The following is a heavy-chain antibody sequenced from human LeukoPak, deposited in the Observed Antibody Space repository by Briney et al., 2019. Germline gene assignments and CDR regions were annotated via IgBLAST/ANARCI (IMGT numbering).Heavy chain of an antibody. CDR1: GYTFTIYG. CDR3: ARGVAGRDYYYYYMDV. CDR2: ISAYNGNT. V-gene: IGHV1-18*01. D-gene: IGHD6-19*01. Sequence: ASVKVSFKASGYTFTIYGISWVRQAPGQGLEWMGWISAYNGNTNYAQKLQGRVTMTTDTSTNTAYMELRSLRSDVTAVYYCARGVAGRDYYYYYMDVWGKGTTVTVSS. J-gene: IGHJ6*03.